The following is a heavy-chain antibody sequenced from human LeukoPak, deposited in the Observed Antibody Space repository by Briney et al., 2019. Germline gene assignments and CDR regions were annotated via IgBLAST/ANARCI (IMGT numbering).Heavy chain of an antibody. CDR1: GFTFSSYA. J-gene: IGHJ4*02. Sequence: PGGSLRLSCAASGFTFSSYAMSWVRQAPGKGLEWVSAISGSGGTTYYADSVKGRFTISRDNSKNTLYLQLNSLRAEDTAVYYCAKDPHIVAVTAIIDYWGQGTLVTVSS. CDR3: AKDPHIVAVTAIIDY. CDR2: ISGSGGTT. V-gene: IGHV3-23*01. D-gene: IGHD2-21*02.